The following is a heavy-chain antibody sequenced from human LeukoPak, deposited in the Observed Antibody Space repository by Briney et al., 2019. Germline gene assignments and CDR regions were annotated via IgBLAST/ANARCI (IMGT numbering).Heavy chain of an antibody. V-gene: IGHV4-4*07. CDR3: ARDPDYSGGMDV. CDR2: IYTSGIT. J-gene: IGHJ6*02. CDR1: GGSISTYY. D-gene: IGHD3-10*01. Sequence: SETLSLTCTVSGGSISTYYWSCVRQPAGKRLEWIGRIYTSGITNYNPSLKSRVTMSVNTSKNQFSLRLTAVTAADTAVYYCARDPDYSGGMDVWGQGTPVTVSS.